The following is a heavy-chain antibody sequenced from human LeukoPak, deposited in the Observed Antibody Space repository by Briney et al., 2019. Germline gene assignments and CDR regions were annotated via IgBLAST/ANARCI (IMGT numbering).Heavy chain of an antibody. CDR1: GFTFSSYA. D-gene: IGHD3-10*01. J-gene: IGHJ4*02. Sequence: GGSLRLSCAASGFTFSSYAMSWVRQARGKGLEWVSAISGSGGSTYYADSVKGRFTISRDNSKNTLYLQMNSLRAEDTAVYYCAKDSAPPTIWFGESSIDEWGQGTLVTVSS. CDR2: ISGSGGST. CDR3: AKDSAPPTIWFGESSIDE. V-gene: IGHV3-23*01.